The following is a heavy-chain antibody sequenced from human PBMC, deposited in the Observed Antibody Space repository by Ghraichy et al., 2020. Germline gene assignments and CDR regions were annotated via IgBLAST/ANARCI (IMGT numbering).Heavy chain of an antibody. D-gene: IGHD3-10*01. Sequence: SETLSLTCTVSGGSISSSSYYWGWIRQPPGKGLEWIGSIYYSGSTYYNPSLKSRVTISVDTSKNQFSLKLSSVTAADTAVYYCASHALSITMVRGVTGWFDPWGQGTLVTVSS. CDR3: ASHALSITMVRGVTGWFDP. CDR2: IYYSGST. J-gene: IGHJ5*02. CDR1: GGSISSSSYY. V-gene: IGHV4-39*01.